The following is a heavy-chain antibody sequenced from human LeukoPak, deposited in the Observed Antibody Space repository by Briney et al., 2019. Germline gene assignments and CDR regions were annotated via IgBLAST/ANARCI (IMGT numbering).Heavy chain of an antibody. CDR1: GYSISSGYY. V-gene: IGHV4-38-2*02. D-gene: IGHD5-24*01. Sequence: SETLSLTCTVSGYSISSGYYWGWIRQPPGKGLEWIGSIYHSGSTYYNPSLKSRVTISVDTSKNQFSLKLSSVTAADTAVYYCARLRWLQSTELGDYWGQGTLVTVSS. J-gene: IGHJ4*02. CDR3: ARLRWLQSTELGDY. CDR2: IYHSGST.